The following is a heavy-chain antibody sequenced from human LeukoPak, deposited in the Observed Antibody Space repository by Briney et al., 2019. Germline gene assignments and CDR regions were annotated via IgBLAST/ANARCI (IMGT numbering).Heavy chain of an antibody. CDR1: GFTFNDYA. Sequence: GGSLRLSCAASGFTFNDYAMHWVRQAPGKGLEWVSGICWNSGSIDYADSVKGRFTISRDNAKNSLYLQMASLRAEDTAVYYCARDAGGAFGNYVNYFDYWGQGTLVTVSS. CDR3: ARDAGGAFGNYVNYFDY. J-gene: IGHJ4*02. CDR2: ICWNSGSI. D-gene: IGHD4-11*01. V-gene: IGHV3-9*01.